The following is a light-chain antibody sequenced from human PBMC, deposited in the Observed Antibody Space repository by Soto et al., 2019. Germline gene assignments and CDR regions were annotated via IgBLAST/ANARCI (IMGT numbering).Light chain of an antibody. CDR1: SSNIGNNY. CDR2: DNN. V-gene: IGLV1-51*01. J-gene: IGLJ2*01. CDR3: GTWDSSLSAGV. Sequence: QSVLTQPPPVSAAPGQTVTISCSGSSSNIGNNYVSWYQQLPGTAPKLLIYDNNKRPSGIPDRFSGSKSGTSATLGITGLQTGDEADYYCGTWDSSLSAGVFGGGTKVTVL.